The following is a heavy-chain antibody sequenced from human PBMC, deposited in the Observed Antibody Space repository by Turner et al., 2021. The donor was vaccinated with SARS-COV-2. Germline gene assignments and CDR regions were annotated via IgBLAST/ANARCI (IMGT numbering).Heavy chain of an antibody. CDR2: IRSSSSYI. Sequence: EVQLVESGGGLVKPGGSLRLSCAASGFTFSSYSMNWVRQAPGKRLEWVSSIRSSSSYIYYADSVKGRFTISRDNAKNSLYLQMNSLRAEDTAVYYCARDVPTYYYDSSGYYTDVFDIWGQGTMVTVSS. V-gene: IGHV3-21*01. CDR1: GFTFSSYS. J-gene: IGHJ3*02. CDR3: ARDVPTYYYDSSGYYTDVFDI. D-gene: IGHD3-22*01.